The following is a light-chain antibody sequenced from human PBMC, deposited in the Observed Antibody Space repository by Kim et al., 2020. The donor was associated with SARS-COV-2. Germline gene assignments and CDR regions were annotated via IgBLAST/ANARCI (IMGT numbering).Light chain of an antibody. V-gene: IGKV1-5*03. Sequence: LSASDGDRVTITCRASQRISPWLAWYQQKPGKAPKLLIYKTSILEGGVSSRFSGSGSGTEFTLTISSLQPDDSGTYYCQQYHSFSTFGPGTRLEI. CDR2: KTS. CDR1: QRISPW. CDR3: QQYHSFST. J-gene: IGKJ2*01.